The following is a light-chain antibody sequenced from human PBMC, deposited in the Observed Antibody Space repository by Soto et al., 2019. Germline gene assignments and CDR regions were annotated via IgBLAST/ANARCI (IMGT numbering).Light chain of an antibody. V-gene: IGKV1-8*01. CDR3: QQANNFPIT. J-gene: IGKJ5*01. CDR2: AAS. Sequence: AIRMTQSPSSLSASPGDRVTITCRASQGISSYLAWYQQKPGKAPKLLIYAASSLQSGVPSRFSGSGSGTDFTLTISSLQPEDFATYYCQQANNFPITFGQGTRLEIK. CDR1: QGISSY.